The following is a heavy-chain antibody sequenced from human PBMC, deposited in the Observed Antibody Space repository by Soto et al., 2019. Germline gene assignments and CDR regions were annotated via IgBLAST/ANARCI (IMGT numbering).Heavy chain of an antibody. V-gene: IGHV3-30*18. Sequence: HVQLVESGGGVVQPGRSLRLSCAASGFTFSSYGMHWVRQAPGKGLEWVAVISYDGSNKYYADSVKGRFTISRDNSKNTLYLQMNSLRAEDTAVYYCAKEYDFWSGYLLGYWGQGTLVTVSS. CDR3: AKEYDFWSGYLLGY. CDR1: GFTFSSYG. CDR2: ISYDGSNK. D-gene: IGHD3-3*01. J-gene: IGHJ4*02.